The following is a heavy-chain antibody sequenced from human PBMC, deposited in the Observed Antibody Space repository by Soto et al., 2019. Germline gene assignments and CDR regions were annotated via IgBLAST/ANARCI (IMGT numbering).Heavy chain of an antibody. V-gene: IGHV4-61*01. CDR2: IYYSGST. D-gene: IGHD3-10*01. CDR1: GGSVNTAPYH. CDR3: ARDLVRVGSYFDY. J-gene: IGHJ4*02. Sequence: PSETLSLTCTVSGGSVNTAPYHWSWIRQSPRNGLEWIGNIYYSGSTYYNPSLKSRVTISVDTSKNQFSLKLSSVTAADTAVYYCARDLVRVGSYFDYWGQGTLVTVSS.